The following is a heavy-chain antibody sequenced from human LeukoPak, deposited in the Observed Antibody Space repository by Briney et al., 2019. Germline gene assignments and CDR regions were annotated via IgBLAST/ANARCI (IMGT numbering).Heavy chain of an antibody. CDR2: IKQDGSEK. V-gene: IGHV3-7*01. Sequence: SGGSLRLSCAASGFTFSSYWMSWVRQAPGKGLEWVANIKQDGSEKYYVDSVKGRFTISRDNAKNSLYLQMNSLRAEDTAVYYCAREFSGYSYGYLVVATTYYYYYMDVWGKGTTVTISS. J-gene: IGHJ6*03. D-gene: IGHD5-18*01. CDR3: AREFSGYSYGYLVVATTYYYYYMDV. CDR1: GFTFSSYW.